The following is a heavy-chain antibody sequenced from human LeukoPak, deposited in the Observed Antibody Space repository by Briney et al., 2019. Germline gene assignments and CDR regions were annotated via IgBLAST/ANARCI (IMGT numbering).Heavy chain of an antibody. V-gene: IGHV4-39*01. CDR3: ARLVEMATIGY. D-gene: IGHD5-24*01. CDR2: IYYSGST. CDR1: GGSIGSSSYY. J-gene: IGHJ4*02. Sequence: PSETLSLTCTVSGGSIGSSSYYWGWIRQPPGKGLEWIGSIYYSGSTYYNPSLKGRVTISVDTSKNQFSLKLSSVTAADTAVYYCARLVEMATIGYWGQGTLVTVSS.